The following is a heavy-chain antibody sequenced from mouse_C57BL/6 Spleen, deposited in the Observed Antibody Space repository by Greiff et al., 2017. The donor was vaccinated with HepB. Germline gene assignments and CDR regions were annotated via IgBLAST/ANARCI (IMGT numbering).Heavy chain of an antibody. Sequence: VQLQQSGAELVKPGASVKISCKASGYAFSSYWMNWVKQRPGKGLEWIGQIYPGDGDTNYNGKFTGKATLTADKSSSTAYMQLSSLTSEDSAVYFCARGDYYGSSDDYWGQGTTLTVSS. J-gene: IGHJ2*01. CDR3: ARGDYYGSSDDY. CDR2: IYPGDGDT. D-gene: IGHD1-1*01. V-gene: IGHV1-80*01. CDR1: GYAFSSYW.